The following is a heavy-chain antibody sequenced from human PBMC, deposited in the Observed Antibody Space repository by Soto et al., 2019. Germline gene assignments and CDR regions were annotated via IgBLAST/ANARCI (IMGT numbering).Heavy chain of an antibody. CDR3: ARANLPNFSGLRRATLDY. J-gene: IGHJ4*02. CDR2: ISYDGSNK. V-gene: IGHV3-30-3*01. Sequence: QVQLVESGGGVVQPGRSLRLSCAASGFTFSSYAMHWVRQAPGKGLEWVAVISYDGSNKYYADSVKGRFTISRDNSKNTLYLQRNSLRAEDTAVYYCARANLPNFSGLRRATLDYWGQGTLVTVSS. D-gene: IGHD5-12*01. CDR1: GFTFSSYA.